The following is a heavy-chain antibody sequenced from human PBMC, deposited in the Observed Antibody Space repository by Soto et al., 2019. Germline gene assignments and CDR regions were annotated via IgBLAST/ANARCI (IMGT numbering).Heavy chain of an antibody. CDR1: GFIFSSYW. CDR2: CNSDGRNT. V-gene: IGHV3-74*03. J-gene: IGHJ5*02. D-gene: IGHD3-10*01. Sequence: GGALSLSCAASGFIFSSYWMHWVRQAPGNGPGWVARCNSDGRNTKYADSVKGRFTISRDNAKNTLYLQMNSLRAEDTAVYYCARASMARGKDSNWFDPWGQGPLVTVS. CDR3: ARASMARGKDSNWFDP.